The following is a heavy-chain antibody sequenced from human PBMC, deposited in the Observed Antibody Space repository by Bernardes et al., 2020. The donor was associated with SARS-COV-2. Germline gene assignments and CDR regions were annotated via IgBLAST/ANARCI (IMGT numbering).Heavy chain of an antibody. CDR3: AREFPSSSSVSN. Sequence: SETLSLTCTVSGGSISSYYWSWIRQPAGKGLEWIGLIYTSGSTNYNPSLKSRVTMSVDTSKNQFSLKLSSVTAADTAVYYCAREFPSSSSVSNWGQGTLVTVSS. CDR2: IYTSGST. CDR1: GGSISSYY. V-gene: IGHV4-4*07. D-gene: IGHD6-6*01. J-gene: IGHJ4*02.